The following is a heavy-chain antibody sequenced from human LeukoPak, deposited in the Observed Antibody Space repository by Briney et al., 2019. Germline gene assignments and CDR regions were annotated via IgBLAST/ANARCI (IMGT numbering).Heavy chain of an antibody. J-gene: IGHJ4*02. CDR3: ASTPIISYGSGSYYDY. CDR2: IIPIFGTA. V-gene: IGHV1-69*13. Sequence: SVKISCKASGGTFSSYAISWVRQAPGQGLEWMGGIIPIFGTANYAQKFQGRVTITADESTSTAYMELSSLRSEDTAVYYCASTPIISYGSGSYYDYWGQGTLVIVSS. CDR1: GGTFSSYA. D-gene: IGHD3-10*01.